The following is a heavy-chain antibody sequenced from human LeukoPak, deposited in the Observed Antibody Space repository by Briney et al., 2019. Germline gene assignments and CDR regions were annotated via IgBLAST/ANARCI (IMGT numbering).Heavy chain of an antibody. CDR3: ARDPGAVNVWGSYRYTHTWYFDL. J-gene: IGHJ2*01. CDR2: ISGSGSTI. CDR1: GFSFIDSD. D-gene: IGHD3-16*02. V-gene: IGHV3-11*04. Sequence: GGSLRLSCEVSGFSFIDSDMSWIRQAPGKGLEWVSSISGSGSTIYYADSVKGRFTISRDNAKNSLYLQMNSLRAEDTAVYYCARDPGAVNVWGSYRYTHTWYFDLWGRGTLVTVSS.